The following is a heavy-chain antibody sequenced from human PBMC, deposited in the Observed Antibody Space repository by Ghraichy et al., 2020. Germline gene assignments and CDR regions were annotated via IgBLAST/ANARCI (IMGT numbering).Heavy chain of an antibody. CDR1: GFTFSSYW. CDR2: INSDGSST. CDR3: ARVDFRRDGYSPLDP. D-gene: IGHD5-24*01. J-gene: IGHJ5*02. Sequence: GGSLRLSCAASGFTFSSYWMHWVRQAPGKGLVWVSRINSDGSSTSYADSVKGRFTISRDNAKNTLYLQMNSLRAEDTAVYYCARVDFRRDGYSPLDPWGQGTLVTVSS. V-gene: IGHV3-74*01.